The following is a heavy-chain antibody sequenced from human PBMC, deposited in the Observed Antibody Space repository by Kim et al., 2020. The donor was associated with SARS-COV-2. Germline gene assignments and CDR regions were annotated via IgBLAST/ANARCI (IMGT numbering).Heavy chain of an antibody. Sequence: SVKVSCKASGGTFSSYAISWVRQAPGQGLEWMGGIIPIFGTANYAQKFQGRVTITADESTSTAYMELSSLRSEDTAVYYCARRKKEFWTRSPGYYYGMDVWGQGTTVTVSS. D-gene: IGHD3-3*01. J-gene: IGHJ6*02. V-gene: IGHV1-69*13. CDR1: GGTFSSYA. CDR3: ARRKKEFWTRSPGYYYGMDV. CDR2: IIPIFGTA.